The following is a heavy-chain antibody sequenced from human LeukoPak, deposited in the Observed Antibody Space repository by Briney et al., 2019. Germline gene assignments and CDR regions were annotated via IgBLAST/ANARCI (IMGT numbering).Heavy chain of an antibody. CDR2: IYYSGST. Sequence: SETLSLTCTVSGGSISSGDYHWSWIRQPPGKGLEWIGYIYYSGSTYYNPSLKSRVTISVDTSKNQFSLKLSSVTAADTAVYYCARVGIAAAGIGAFDIWGQGTMVTVSS. D-gene: IGHD6-13*01. J-gene: IGHJ3*02. V-gene: IGHV4-30-4*08. CDR3: ARVGIAAAGIGAFDI. CDR1: GGSISSGDYH.